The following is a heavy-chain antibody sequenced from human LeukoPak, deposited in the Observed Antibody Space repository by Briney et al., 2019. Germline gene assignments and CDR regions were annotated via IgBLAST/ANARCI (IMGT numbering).Heavy chain of an antibody. V-gene: IGHV4-59*01. D-gene: IGHD5-12*01. CDR1: GGSISSYY. Sequence: SETLSLTCTVSGGSISSYYWSWIRQPPGKGLEWIVHIYYSGSTNYNPPLKSRVTISVDTSKNQFSLKLSSVTAADTAVYYCARVLVGEWLVDYWGQGTLVTVSS. CDR3: ARVLVGEWLVDY. CDR2: IYYSGST. J-gene: IGHJ4*02.